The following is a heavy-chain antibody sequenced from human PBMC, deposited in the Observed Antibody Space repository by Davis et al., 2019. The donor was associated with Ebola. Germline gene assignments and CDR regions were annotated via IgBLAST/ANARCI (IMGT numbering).Heavy chain of an antibody. Sequence: ASVKVSCKASGYTFTSYGISWVRQAPGQGLEWMGWISAYNGNTNYAQKLQGRVTMTTDTSTSTAYMELRSLRSDDTAVYYCARSPTTAAGTLLYYYGMDVWGQGTTVTVSS. V-gene: IGHV1-18*01. J-gene: IGHJ6*02. CDR2: ISAYNGNT. CDR3: ARSPTTAAGTLLYYYGMDV. CDR1: GYTFTSYG. D-gene: IGHD6-13*01.